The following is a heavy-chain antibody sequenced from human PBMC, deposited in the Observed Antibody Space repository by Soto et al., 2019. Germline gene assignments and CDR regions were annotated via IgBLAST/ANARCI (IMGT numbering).Heavy chain of an antibody. J-gene: IGHJ4*02. Sequence: SETLSLTCTVSGGSISSYYWSWIRQPPGKGLEWIGYIYYSGSTNYNPSLKSRVTISVDTSKNQFSLKPSSVTAADTAVYYCARVYSGSYSDYWGQGTLVTVSS. D-gene: IGHD1-26*01. CDR1: GGSISSYY. CDR2: IYYSGST. V-gene: IGHV4-59*01. CDR3: ARVYSGSYSDY.